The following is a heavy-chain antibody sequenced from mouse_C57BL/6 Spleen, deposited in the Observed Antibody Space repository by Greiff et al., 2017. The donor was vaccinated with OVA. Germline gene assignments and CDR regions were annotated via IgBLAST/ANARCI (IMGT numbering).Heavy chain of an antibody. CDR2: ISSGSSTI. V-gene: IGHV5-17*01. Sequence: EVNVVESGGGLVKPGGSLKLSCAASGFTFSDYGMHWVRQAPEKGLEWVAYISSGSSTIYYADTVKGRFTISKDNAKNTLFLRMTSLRSEDTAMYYCARDCYMYFDVWGTGTTVTVSS. J-gene: IGHJ1*03. CDR3: ARDCYMYFDV. D-gene: IGHD2-3*01. CDR1: GFTFSDYG.